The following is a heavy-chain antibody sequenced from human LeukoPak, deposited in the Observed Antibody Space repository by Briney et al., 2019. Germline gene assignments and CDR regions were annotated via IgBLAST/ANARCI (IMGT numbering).Heavy chain of an antibody. D-gene: IGHD6-13*01. V-gene: IGHV4-34*01. CDR2: INHSGST. J-gene: IGHJ4*02. CDR3: ARVPTPVAIAAASLTNFDY. CDR1: GGSFSGYY. Sequence: SETLSLTCAVYGGSFSGYYWSWIRQPPGKGLEWIGEINHSGSTNYNPSLKSRVTISVDTSKNQFSLKLSSVTAADTAVYYCARVPTPVAIAAASLTNFDYWGQGTLVTVSS.